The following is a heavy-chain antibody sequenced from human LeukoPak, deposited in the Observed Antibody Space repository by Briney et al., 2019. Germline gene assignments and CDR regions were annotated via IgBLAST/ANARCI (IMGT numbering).Heavy chain of an antibody. D-gene: IGHD3-22*01. CDR1: GGSISSYY. CDR2: IYYSGST. V-gene: IGHV4-59*01. Sequence: NPSETLSLTCTVSGGSISSYYWSWIRQPPGKGLEWIGYIYYSGSTNYNPSLKSRVTISVDTSKNQFSLKLSSVTAADTAVYYCARAGAWGYYYDSSGYYWNYWGQGTLVTVSS. J-gene: IGHJ4*02. CDR3: ARAGAWGYYYDSSGYYWNY.